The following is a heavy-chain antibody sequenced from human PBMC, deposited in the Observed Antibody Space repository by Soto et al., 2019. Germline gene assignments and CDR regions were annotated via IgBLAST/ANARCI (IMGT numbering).Heavy chain of an antibody. J-gene: IGHJ6*02. CDR3: AKNGQPPYYYYGLDV. CDR2: ISDYNGDT. V-gene: IGHV1-18*01. D-gene: IGHD2-8*01. CDR1: GYTFSRYG. Sequence: QGQLVQSGGEVKKSGASVKVSCKASGYTFSRYGISWVRQAPGQGLEWMGWISDYNGDTNYAQKFQGRVTMTIDTSTTTAYKELRSLTSDDTAVYYCAKNGQPPYYYYGLDVWGQGITVTVSS.